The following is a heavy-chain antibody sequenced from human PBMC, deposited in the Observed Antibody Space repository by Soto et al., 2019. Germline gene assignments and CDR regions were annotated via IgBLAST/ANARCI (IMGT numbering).Heavy chain of an antibody. J-gene: IGHJ4*02. CDR3: ARSRRVDTAMVTLDY. CDR1: GGSFSGYY. V-gene: IGHV4-34*01. D-gene: IGHD5-18*01. CDR2: INHSGST. Sequence: SETLSLTCAVYGGSFSGYYWSWIRQPPGKGLEWIGEINHSGSTNYNPSLKSRVTISVDTSKNQFSLKLSSVTAADTAVYYCARSRRVDTAMVTLDYWGQGTLVTVSS.